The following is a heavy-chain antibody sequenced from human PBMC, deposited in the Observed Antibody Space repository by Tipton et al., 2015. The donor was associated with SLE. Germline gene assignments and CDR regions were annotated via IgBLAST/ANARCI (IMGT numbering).Heavy chain of an antibody. V-gene: IGHV3-30*04. D-gene: IGHD2-8*02. Sequence: QLVQSGGGVVQPGRSLKLSCAASGFTFTIYPMHWVRQAPGKGLEWVAVISWDGSHKSYADSVKGRFTISRDNSKNTLYLQMNTLRAEDTAVYYCATQAHSTGAHWGQGTLVTVSS. CDR3: ATQAHSTGAH. CDR1: GFTFTIYP. CDR2: ISWDGSHK. J-gene: IGHJ4*02.